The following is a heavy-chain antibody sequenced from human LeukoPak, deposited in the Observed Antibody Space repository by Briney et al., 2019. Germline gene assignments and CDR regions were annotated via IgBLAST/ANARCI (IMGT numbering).Heavy chain of an antibody. CDR1: EFIFSRFW. Sequence: GGSLRLSCAASEFIFSRFWMSWVRQAPGKGLEWVGRIKSKTDGGTTDYAAPVKGRFTISRDDSKNTLYLQMNSLKTEDTAVYYCTAWLRFSYWGQGTLVTVSS. CDR3: TAWLRFSY. CDR2: IKSKTDGGTT. V-gene: IGHV3-15*01. D-gene: IGHD5-12*01. J-gene: IGHJ4*02.